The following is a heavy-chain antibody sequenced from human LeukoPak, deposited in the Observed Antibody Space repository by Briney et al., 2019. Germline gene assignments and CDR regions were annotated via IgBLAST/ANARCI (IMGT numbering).Heavy chain of an antibody. J-gene: IGHJ4*02. CDR1: GFTFSSCG. CDR3: ARGGVVVPAAINY. Sequence: GGSLRLSCAASGFTFSSCGMHWVRQAPGKGLEWVAVIWYDGSNKYYADSVKGRFTISRDNSKNTLYLQMNSLRAEDTAVYYCARGGVVVPAAINYWGQGTLVTVSS. V-gene: IGHV3-33*01. D-gene: IGHD2-2*01. CDR2: IWYDGSNK.